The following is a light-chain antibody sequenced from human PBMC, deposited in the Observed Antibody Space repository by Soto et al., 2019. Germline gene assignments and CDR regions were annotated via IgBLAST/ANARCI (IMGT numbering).Light chain of an antibody. CDR3: QKHNSAPPVT. CDR2: GAS. CDR1: QGINKD. Sequence: DIQMTQSPSSLSASVGDRVTITCRAIQGINKDLAWYQQKPGKPPKLMIYGASTLQSGVPSRFSGSGSGTDFTLTNSTLQPEDVATYYCQKHNSAPPVTFGPGTKV. J-gene: IGKJ3*01. V-gene: IGKV1-27*01.